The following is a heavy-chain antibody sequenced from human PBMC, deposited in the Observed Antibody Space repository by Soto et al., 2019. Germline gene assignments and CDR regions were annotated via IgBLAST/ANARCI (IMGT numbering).Heavy chain of an antibody. CDR3: ARQEQLSSYGMDV. V-gene: IGHV5-51*01. CDR2: IYPGDSDT. D-gene: IGHD6-6*01. Sequence: GESLKISCKGSGYSFTSYWIGRVRQMPGKGLEWMGIIYPGDSDTRYSPSFQGQVTISADKSISTAYLQWSSLKASDTAMYYCARQEQLSSYGMDVWGQGTTVTVSS. CDR1: GYSFTSYW. J-gene: IGHJ6*02.